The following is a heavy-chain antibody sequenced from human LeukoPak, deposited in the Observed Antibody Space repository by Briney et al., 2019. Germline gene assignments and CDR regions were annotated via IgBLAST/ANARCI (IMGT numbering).Heavy chain of an antibody. J-gene: IGHJ4*02. Sequence: ASVKVSCKASGYTFTSYGISWVRQAPGQGLEWMGWISAYNGNTNSAQKLQGRVTMTTDTSTSTAYMELRSLRSDDPAVYYCARGSVVVPAAPIDYWGQGALVTVSS. CDR1: GYTFTSYG. CDR3: ARGSVVVPAAPIDY. CDR2: ISAYNGNT. D-gene: IGHD2-2*01. V-gene: IGHV1-18*01.